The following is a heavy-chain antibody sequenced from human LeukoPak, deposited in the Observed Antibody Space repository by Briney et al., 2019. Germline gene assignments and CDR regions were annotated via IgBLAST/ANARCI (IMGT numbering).Heavy chain of an antibody. J-gene: IGHJ4*02. V-gene: IGHV3-23*01. Sequence: PGGSLRLSCAASGFTFSSYAMSWVRQAPGKGLEWVSAISGSGGSTYYADSVKGRFTISRDNSKNTLYLQINSLRAEDTAVYYCAKGPVVVTASHFDYWGQGTLVTVSS. D-gene: IGHD2-21*02. CDR2: ISGSGGST. CDR3: AKGPVVVTASHFDY. CDR1: GFTFSSYA.